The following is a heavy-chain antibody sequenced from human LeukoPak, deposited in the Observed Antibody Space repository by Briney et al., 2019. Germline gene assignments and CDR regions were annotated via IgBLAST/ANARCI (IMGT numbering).Heavy chain of an antibody. D-gene: IGHD1-26*01. J-gene: IGHJ4*02. CDR3: AEDPYRGVGALTFDY. V-gene: IGHV3-21*01. CDR2: ISGSSSYI. Sequence: GGSLRLSCAASGFTFSRSSMNWVRQAPGKGLEWVSSISGSSSYIYYADSVKGRFTISRDNAKNSLYLQMNSLRAEDTAVYYCAEDPYRGVGALTFDYWGQGTLVTVSS. CDR1: GFTFSRSS.